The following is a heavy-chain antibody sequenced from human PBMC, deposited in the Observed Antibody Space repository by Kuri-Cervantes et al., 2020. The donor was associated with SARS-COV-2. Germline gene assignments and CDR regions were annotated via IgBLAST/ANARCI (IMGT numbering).Heavy chain of an antibody. CDR3: AQRAWHYDSSGSFDY. CDR1: GFTFSSYG. J-gene: IGHJ4*02. CDR2: IRYDGSNK. Sequence: LSLTCAASGFTFSSYGMHWVRQAPGKGLEWVAFIRYDGSNKYYADSVKGRFTISRDNSKNTLYPQMNSLRAEDTAVYYCAQRAWHYDSSGSFDYWGQGTLVTVSS. D-gene: IGHD3-22*01. V-gene: IGHV3-30*02.